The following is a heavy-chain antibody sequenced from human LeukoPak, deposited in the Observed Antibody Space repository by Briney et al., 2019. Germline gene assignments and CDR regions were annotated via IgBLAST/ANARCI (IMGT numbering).Heavy chain of an antibody. CDR3: ARDYSGEWEQVTGWWFDP. CDR2: INPSGGST. D-gene: IGHD3-16*01. Sequence: GASVKVSCKASGYTFTSYYMHWVRQAPGQGLEWMGIINPSGGSTSYAQKFQGRVTVTRDMSTRTVYMELSDLRPEDTAVYYCARDYSGEWEQVTGWWFDPWGQGTLVIVSS. CDR1: GYTFTSYY. V-gene: IGHV1-46*01. J-gene: IGHJ5*02.